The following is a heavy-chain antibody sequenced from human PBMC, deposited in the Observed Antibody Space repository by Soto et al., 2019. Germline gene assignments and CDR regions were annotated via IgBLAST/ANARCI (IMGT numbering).Heavy chain of an antibody. CDR3: ARSGLPFDY. J-gene: IGHJ4*02. D-gene: IGHD2-21*02. CDR1: GFTFSSYA. V-gene: IGHV3-64*01. Sequence: EMQLVESGGGLVQPGGSLRLSCAASGFTFSSYAMHWVRQAPGKGLEYVSGISRNGGSTYYANSVKGRFTISRDNSKSTLYLQVGSLRAEDMAVYYCARSGLPFDYWGQGTLVTVSS. CDR2: ISRNGGST.